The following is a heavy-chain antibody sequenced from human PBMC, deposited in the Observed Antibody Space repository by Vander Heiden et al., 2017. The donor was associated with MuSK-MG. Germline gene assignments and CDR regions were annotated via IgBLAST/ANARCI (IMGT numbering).Heavy chain of an antibody. Sequence: QVQLQQWCAGLLKPSETLSLTCAVYGGSFSGYDWSWIRQPPGKGLEWIGEINHSGSTNYNPSLKSRVTISVDTSKNQFALKLSSVTAAETDVYYCARVCCDSSGYADWFDPWGQGTMVTVSS. CDR2: INHSGST. V-gene: IGHV4-34*01. J-gene: IGHJ5*02. CDR1: GGSFSGYD. D-gene: IGHD3-22*01. CDR3: ARVCCDSSGYADWFDP.